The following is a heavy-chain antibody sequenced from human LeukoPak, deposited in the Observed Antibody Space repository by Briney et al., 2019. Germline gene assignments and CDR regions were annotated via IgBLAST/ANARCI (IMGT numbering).Heavy chain of an antibody. CDR2: ISSSSSYI. V-gene: IGHV3-21*04. J-gene: IGHJ3*02. CDR3: ARGDYGSGLDTYAFDI. CDR1: GFTFSSYS. D-gene: IGHD4-17*01. Sequence: GGSLRLSCAASGFTFSSYSMNWVRQAPGKGLEWVSSISSSSSYIYYADSVKGRFTLSRDISKNSVYLQMQSLRAEDTAVYYCARGDYGSGLDTYAFDIWGQGTMVAVSS.